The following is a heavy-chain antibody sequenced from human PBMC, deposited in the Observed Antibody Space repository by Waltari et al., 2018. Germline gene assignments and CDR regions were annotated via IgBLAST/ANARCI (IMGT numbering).Heavy chain of an antibody. D-gene: IGHD1-26*01. V-gene: IGHV4-34*02. CDR1: GGSFSGYY. CDR3: ARGNGGYSD. J-gene: IGHJ4*02. Sequence: QVQLQQWGAGLLKPSETLSLTCGVSGGSFSGYYWGWLRQPPGKGLEWMGEVVHGGSATYHPSLKSRVTMSVDTSSNQFSLKMISVTAADTAVYYCARGNGGYSDWGPGALVAVSS. CDR2: VVHGGSA.